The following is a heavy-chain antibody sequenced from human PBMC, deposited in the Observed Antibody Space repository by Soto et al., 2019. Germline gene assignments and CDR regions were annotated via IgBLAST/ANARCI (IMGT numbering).Heavy chain of an antibody. Sequence: PGGSLRLSCAASGFTFSSYGMHWVRQAPGKGLEWVAVISYDGSNQYYADSVKGRFTISRDNSKNTLYLQMNSLRAEDTAVYYCAKVGSTSCFIVCYYGMDVWGQGTTVTVSS. J-gene: IGHJ6*02. D-gene: IGHD2-2*01. CDR1: GFTFSSYG. CDR3: AKVGSTSCFIVCYYGMDV. CDR2: ISYDGSNQ. V-gene: IGHV3-30*18.